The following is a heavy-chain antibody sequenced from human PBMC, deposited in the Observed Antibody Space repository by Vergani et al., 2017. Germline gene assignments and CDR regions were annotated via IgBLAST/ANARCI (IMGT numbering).Heavy chain of an antibody. V-gene: IGHV2-70*01. CDR2: IDWDDDK. CDR1: GFSLSTSGMC. Sequence: QVTLRESGPALVKPTQTLTLTCTFSGFSLSTSGMCVSWIRQPPGKALEWLALIDWDDDKYYSTSLKTRLTISKDTSKNQVVLIMTNMDPVDTATYYCARTSYYYGSGRGGFDYWGQGTLVTVSS. D-gene: IGHD3-10*01. CDR3: ARTSYYYGSGRGGFDY. J-gene: IGHJ4*02.